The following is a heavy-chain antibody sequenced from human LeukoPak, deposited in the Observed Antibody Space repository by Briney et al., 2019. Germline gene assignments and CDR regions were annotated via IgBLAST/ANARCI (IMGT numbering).Heavy chain of an antibody. CDR3: ARIDCSGGSCYSGYFDY. CDR2: ISSSGSTI. Sequence: PGGSLRLSCAASGFTFSSYEMNWVRQAPGKGLEWVSYISSSGSTIYYADSVKGRFTISRDNAKNSLYLQMNNLRAEDTAVYYCARIDCSGGSCYSGYFDYWGQGTLVTFSS. V-gene: IGHV3-48*03. J-gene: IGHJ4*02. CDR1: GFTFSSYE. D-gene: IGHD2-15*01.